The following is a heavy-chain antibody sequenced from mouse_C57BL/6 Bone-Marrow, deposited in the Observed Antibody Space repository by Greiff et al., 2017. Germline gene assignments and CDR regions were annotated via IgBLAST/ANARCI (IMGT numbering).Heavy chain of an antibody. D-gene: IGHD2-1*01. CDR3: ASRRNYEDY. Sequence: EVMLVESGGDLVKPGGSLKLSCAASGFTFSSYGMSWVRQTPDKRLEWVATISSGGGYTYYPDSVKGRFTISRDNAKNTLYLQMSSLKSEDTAMYYCASRRNYEDYWGQGTTLTVSS. CDR2: ISSGGGYT. V-gene: IGHV5-6*02. J-gene: IGHJ2*01. CDR1: GFTFSSYG.